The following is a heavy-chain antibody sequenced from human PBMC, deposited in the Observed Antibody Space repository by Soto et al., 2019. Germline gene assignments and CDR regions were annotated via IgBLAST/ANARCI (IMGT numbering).Heavy chain of an antibody. V-gene: IGHV1-18*01. CDR2: ISAYNGIT. CDR1: GYTFTSYG. CDR3: ARGRGGYSGHDEKEMLTVTTNTWFDP. Sequence: QVQLVQSGAEVKKPGASVKVSCKSSGYTFTSYGISWVRQAPGQGLEWMGWISAYNGITNYAQKLQGGVTMSTDTSTSTAYIELRSLRSDDPAVYYCARGRGGYSGHDEKEMLTVTTNTWFDPWRQGTLLTVSS. D-gene: IGHD5-12*01. J-gene: IGHJ5*02.